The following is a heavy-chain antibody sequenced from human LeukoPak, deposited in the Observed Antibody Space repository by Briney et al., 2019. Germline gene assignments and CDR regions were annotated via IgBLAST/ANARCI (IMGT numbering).Heavy chain of an antibody. V-gene: IGHV3-23*01. J-gene: IGHJ4*02. CDR1: GFTFSSYA. Sequence: GGSLRLSCAASGFTFSSYAMSWVRQAPGQGLEWISVIGTGGETHYAESVRGRFTISRSNFKNTLYLQMNSLRAEDTAVYYCAKRVTVTTKYFDSWGQGTLVTVSS. CDR3: AKRVTVTTKYFDS. CDR2: IGTGGET. D-gene: IGHD4-17*01.